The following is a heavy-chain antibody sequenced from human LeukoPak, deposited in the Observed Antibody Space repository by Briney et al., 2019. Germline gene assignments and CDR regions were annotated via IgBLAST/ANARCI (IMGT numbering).Heavy chain of an antibody. J-gene: IGHJ4*02. V-gene: IGHV4-34*01. D-gene: IGHD5-18*01. CDR3: ASGRGYSYGLYYFDY. CDR2: INHSGST. Sequence: GSLRLSCVASGFTFTNYWMHWVRQPPGKGLEWIGEINHSGSTNYNPSLKSRVTISVDTSKNQFSLKLSSVNAADTAVYYCASGRGYSYGLYYFDYWGQGTLVTVSS. CDR1: GFTFTNYW.